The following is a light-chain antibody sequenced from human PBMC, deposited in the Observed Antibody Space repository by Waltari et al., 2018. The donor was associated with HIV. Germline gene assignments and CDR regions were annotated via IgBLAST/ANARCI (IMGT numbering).Light chain of an antibody. V-gene: IGKV1-27*01. CDR3: QKYNSAPQT. J-gene: IGKJ1*01. CDR2: AAS. Sequence: DIRMTQSPSPLSASVGDRVTITCRASHAISNYLAWYQKKPGKVPKLLSYAASTLQTGVPFRFSGTGSGTDFTLTISSLQPEDVATYYCQKYNSAPQTFGQGTKVEIK. CDR1: HAISNY.